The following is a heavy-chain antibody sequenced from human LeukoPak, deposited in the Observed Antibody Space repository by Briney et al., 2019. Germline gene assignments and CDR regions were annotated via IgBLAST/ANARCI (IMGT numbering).Heavy chain of an antibody. D-gene: IGHD2-2*01. CDR3: ARDYHYCSSGTSCYGRYFYYYGMDV. J-gene: IGHJ6*02. V-gene: IGHV1-2*04. CDR2: INPNSGGT. CDR1: GYTFTGYY. Sequence: RASVKVSCKASGYTFTGYYMHWVRQAPGQGLEWMGWINPNSGGTNYAQKFQGWVTMTRDTSISTAYMELSRLRSDDTAVYYCARDYHYCSSGTSCYGRYFYYYGMDVWGQGTTVTVSS.